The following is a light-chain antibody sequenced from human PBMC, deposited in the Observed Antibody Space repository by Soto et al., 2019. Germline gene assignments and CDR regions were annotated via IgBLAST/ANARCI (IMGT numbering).Light chain of an antibody. CDR3: QSYDSRLSGWV. CDR2: GNS. CDR1: SSNIGAGYD. Sequence: QSVLTQPPSVSGAPGQRVTISCTGSSSNIGAGYDVHWYQQLPGTAPKLLIYGNSNRPSGVPDRFSGSKSGTSASLAITGLQAEDEADYYCQSYDSRLSGWVFGGGTQLPVL. J-gene: IGLJ3*02. V-gene: IGLV1-40*01.